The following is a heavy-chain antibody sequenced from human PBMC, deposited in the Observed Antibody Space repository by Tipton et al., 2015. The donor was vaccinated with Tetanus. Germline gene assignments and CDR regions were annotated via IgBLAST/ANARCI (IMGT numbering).Heavy chain of an antibody. Sequence: LRLSCVASGVNVTRNYMSWIRQPPGKGLEWIGYVYYTGSTNHNPSLKSRVTISMDRSKNQISLQLTSVTAADTAVYFCAGVTVQRTELYFDHWGQGTLVTVSS. CDR1: GVNVTRNY. J-gene: IGHJ4*02. D-gene: IGHD2/OR15-2a*01. V-gene: IGHV4-59*02. CDR2: VYYTGST. CDR3: AGVTVQRTELYFDH.